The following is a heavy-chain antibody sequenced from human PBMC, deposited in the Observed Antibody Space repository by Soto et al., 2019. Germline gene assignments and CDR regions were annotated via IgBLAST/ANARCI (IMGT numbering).Heavy chain of an antibody. CDR2: IDPSDSYT. V-gene: IGHV5-10-1*01. Sequence: GESLKISCKGSGYSFTSYWISWVRQMPGKGLEWMGRIDPSDSYTNYSPSFQGHVTISADKSISTAYLQWSSLKASDTAMYYCARHGRVYYDSSGYYYMGMDVWGQGTTVTVS. CDR1: GYSFTSYW. J-gene: IGHJ6*02. CDR3: ARHGRVYYDSSGYYYMGMDV. D-gene: IGHD3-22*01.